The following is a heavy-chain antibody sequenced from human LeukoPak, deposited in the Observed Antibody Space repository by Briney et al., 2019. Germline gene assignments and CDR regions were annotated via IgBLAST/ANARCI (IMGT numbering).Heavy chain of an antibody. CDR2: ISSSSYI. V-gene: IGHV3-21*01. CDR1: GFTFSSYS. J-gene: IGHJ4*02. CDR3: ARDSGTEQLVAPTDY. Sequence: GGSLRLSCAASGFTFSSYSMNWVRQAPGKGLEWVSSISSSSYIYYADSVKGRFTISRDNAKNSLYLQMNSLRAEDTAVYYCARDSGTEQLVAPTDYWGQGTLVTVSS. D-gene: IGHD6-6*01.